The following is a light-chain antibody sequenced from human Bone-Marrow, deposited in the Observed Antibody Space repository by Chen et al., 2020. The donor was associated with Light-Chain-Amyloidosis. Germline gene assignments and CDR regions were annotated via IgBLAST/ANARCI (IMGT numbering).Light chain of an antibody. CDR1: QTVNSNY. J-gene: IGKJ1*01. Sequence: EIVLTQSPGTLSLSPAERATLSCRASQTVNSNYLAWFQQKAGQAPRLLIYGASSRATDIPDRFSGSGSGTDFTLTINRMEPEDFAVYYCQQYGSSPWTFGQGTKVEIK. CDR3: QQYGSSPWT. CDR2: GAS. V-gene: IGKV3-20*01.